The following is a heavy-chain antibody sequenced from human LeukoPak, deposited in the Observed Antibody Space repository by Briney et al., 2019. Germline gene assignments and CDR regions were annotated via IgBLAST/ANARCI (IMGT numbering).Heavy chain of an antibody. V-gene: IGHV3-30*02. CDR3: AAPDIVVVPAARYFDY. J-gene: IGHJ4*02. Sequence: PGRSLRLSCAASGLTFSSYGMHWVRQAPGKGLEWVAFIRYDGSNKYYADSVKGRFTISRDNSKNTLYLQMNSLRAEDTAVYYCAAPDIVVVPAARYFDYWGQGTLVTVSS. CDR2: IRYDGSNK. CDR1: GLTFSSYG. D-gene: IGHD2-2*01.